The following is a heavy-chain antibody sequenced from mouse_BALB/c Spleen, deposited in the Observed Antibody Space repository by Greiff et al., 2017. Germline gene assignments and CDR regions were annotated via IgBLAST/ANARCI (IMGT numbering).Heavy chain of an antibody. CDR2: INPGSGGT. D-gene: IGHD2-14*01. CDR3: ARLGYRYPFAY. J-gene: IGHJ3*01. CDR1: GYAFTNYL. V-gene: IGHV1-54*01. Sequence: QVQLKQSGAELVRPGTSVKVSCKASGYAFTNYLIEWVKQRPGQGLEWIGVINPGSGGTNYNEKFKGKATLTADKSSSTAYMQLSSLTSDDSAVYFCARLGYRYPFAYWGQGTLVTVSA.